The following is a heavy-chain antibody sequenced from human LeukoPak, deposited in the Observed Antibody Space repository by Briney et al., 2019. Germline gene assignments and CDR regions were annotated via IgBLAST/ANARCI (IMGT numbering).Heavy chain of an antibody. J-gene: IGHJ6*03. CDR2: IYHSGST. Sequence: PSETLSLTCTVSGGSISSYYWGWIRQPPGKGLEWIGSIYHSGSTYYNPSLKSRVTISVDTSKNQFSLKLSSVTAADTAVYYCATNDYGDSRVKLWDYYMDVWGKGTTVTVSS. CDR1: GGSISSYY. V-gene: IGHV4-38-2*02. D-gene: IGHD4-17*01. CDR3: ATNDYGDSRVKLWDYYMDV.